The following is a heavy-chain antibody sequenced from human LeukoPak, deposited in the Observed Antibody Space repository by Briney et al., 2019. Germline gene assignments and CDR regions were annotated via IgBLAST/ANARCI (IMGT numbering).Heavy chain of an antibody. CDR2: ISDSGGAK. Sequence: GGSLRLSCAASGFTLSSYAMNWVRQSPGKGLEWVSSISDSGGAKLYADSVKGRFTISRDDSKNTLYLQMDSLNVEDTALYYRVIRGGSDGWGDFDYCGQATLVTVSS. CDR3: VIRGGSDGWGDFDY. D-gene: IGHD3-10*01. V-gene: IGHV3-23*01. J-gene: IGHJ4*02. CDR1: GFTLSSYA.